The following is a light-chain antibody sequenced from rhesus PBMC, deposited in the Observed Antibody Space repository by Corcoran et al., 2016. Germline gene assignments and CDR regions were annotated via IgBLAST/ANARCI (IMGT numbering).Light chain of an antibody. CDR2: KAS. J-gene: IGKJ1*01. CDR1: QSIRSW. Sequence: DIQMTQSPSSLSASVGDTVTITCRASQSIRSWLDWYQQKPGKAPKLLIYKASSLQRGVPSRFRGSGAGTDFTLTISSLQPEDFATYYCLQYSSSPWTFGQGTKVEIK. V-gene: IGKV1-22*01. CDR3: LQYSSSPWT.